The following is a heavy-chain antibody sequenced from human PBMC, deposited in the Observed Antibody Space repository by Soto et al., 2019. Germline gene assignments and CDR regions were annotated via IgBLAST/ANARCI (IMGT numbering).Heavy chain of an antibody. CDR2: INDRGSI. CDR1: DGSFSGYY. V-gene: IGHV4-34*01. D-gene: IGHD3-9*01. Sequence: QVQLQQWGAGPLRPLETLSLTCGVSDGSFSGYYWAWIRQSPGKGLEWIGEINDRGSINYNPSLKSRVSISVDTSKNHYSLHLRSVNAADTAVYYCARESHDILTGPPWVWYFDLWGRGTLVTVSS. J-gene: IGHJ2*01. CDR3: ARESHDILTGPPWVWYFDL.